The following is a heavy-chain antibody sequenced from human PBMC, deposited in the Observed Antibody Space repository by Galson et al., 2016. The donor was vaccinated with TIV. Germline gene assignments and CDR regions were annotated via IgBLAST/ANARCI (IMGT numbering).Heavy chain of an antibody. Sequence: SLRLSCAASGFTFSKFPMSWVRQAPGKGQEWVSTSISRGDETFYADSVQGRFTISRDTSTSTVFLQMNGLRADDTAVYYCARGPEYYDFWSGFSGDYFDYWGQGTLVTVSS. CDR1: GFTFSKFP. D-gene: IGHD3-3*01. CDR3: ARGPEYYDFWSGFSGDYFDY. V-gene: IGHV3-23*01. J-gene: IGHJ4*02. CDR2: SISRGDET.